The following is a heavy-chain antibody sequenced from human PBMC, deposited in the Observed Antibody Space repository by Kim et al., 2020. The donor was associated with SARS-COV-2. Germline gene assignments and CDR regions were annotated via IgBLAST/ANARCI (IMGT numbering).Heavy chain of an antibody. J-gene: IGHJ4*02. CDR3: ARALGFDWPPDDY. CDR1: GGSISSYY. CDR2: IYYSGST. D-gene: IGHD3-9*01. V-gene: IGHV4-59*01. Sequence: SETLSLTCTVSGGSISSYYWSWIRQPPGKGLEWIGYIYYSGSTNYNPSLKSRVTISVDTSKNQFSLKLSSVTAADTAVYYCARALGFDWPPDDYWGQGTLVTVSS.